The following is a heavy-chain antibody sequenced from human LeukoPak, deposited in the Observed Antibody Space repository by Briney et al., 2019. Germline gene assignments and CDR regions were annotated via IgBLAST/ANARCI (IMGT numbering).Heavy chain of an antibody. D-gene: IGHD3-3*01. Sequence: GGSLRLSCAASGFTFSSYAMHWVRQAPGKGLEWVAVISYDGSNKYYADSVKGRFTISRDNSKNTLYLQMNSLRAEDTAVYYCASVSRFLEWLSHFDYWGQGTLVTVSP. V-gene: IGHV3-30*04. CDR3: ASVSRFLEWLSHFDY. CDR1: GFTFSSYA. J-gene: IGHJ4*02. CDR2: ISYDGSNK.